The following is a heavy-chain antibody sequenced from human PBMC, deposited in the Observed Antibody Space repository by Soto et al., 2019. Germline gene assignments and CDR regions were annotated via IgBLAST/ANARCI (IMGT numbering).Heavy chain of an antibody. D-gene: IGHD3-10*01. V-gene: IGHV3-21*01. CDR2: ISSSRSYI. J-gene: IGHJ2*01. Sequence: EVQLVESGGGLVKPGGSLRLSCAASGFTFSSYSMNWVRQAPGKGLEWVSSISSSRSYIYYADSVRGRFTISRDDAKNSLYLQMNSLRAEDTAVYYCARDPSMVRGENWYFDLWCRGTLVTVSS. CDR3: ARDPSMVRGENWYFDL. CDR1: GFTFSSYS.